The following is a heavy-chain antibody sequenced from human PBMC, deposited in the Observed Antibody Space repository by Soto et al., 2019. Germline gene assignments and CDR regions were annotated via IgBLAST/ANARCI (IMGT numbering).Heavy chain of an antibody. V-gene: IGHV4-39*01. CDR1: GGSISSSSYY. J-gene: IGHJ4*02. D-gene: IGHD6-13*01. CDR2: IYYSGST. Sequence: SETLSLTCTVSGGSISSSSYYWGWIRQPPGKGLEWIGSIYYSGSTYYNPSLKSRVTISVDTSKNQFSLKLSSVTAADTAVYYCARHLTAYSTYYFAYWGQGTLVTVPS. CDR3: ARHLTAYSTYYFAY.